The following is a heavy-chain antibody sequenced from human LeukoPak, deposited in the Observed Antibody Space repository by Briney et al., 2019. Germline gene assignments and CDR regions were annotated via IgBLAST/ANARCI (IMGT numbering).Heavy chain of an antibody. V-gene: IGHV1-69*04. CDR2: IIPILGIA. CDR3: ARVGGAESWFDP. Sequence: SVKVSCKASGGTFSSYAISWVRQAPGQGLEWMGRIIPILGIANYAQKFQGRVTITADKSTSTAYMELSSLRSEDTAVYYCARVGGAESWFDPWGQGSLVTVSS. J-gene: IGHJ5*02. CDR1: GGTFSSYA. D-gene: IGHD1-26*01.